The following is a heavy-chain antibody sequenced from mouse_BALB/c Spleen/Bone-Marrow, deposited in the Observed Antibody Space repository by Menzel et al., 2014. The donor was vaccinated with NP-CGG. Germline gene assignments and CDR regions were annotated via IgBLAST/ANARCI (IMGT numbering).Heavy chain of an antibody. Sequence: EVQLVESGPDLVKPGASVKISCKASGYSFTGYYMDWVKQSHGKSLEWIGRVNPNNGGTTYNEKFKGKAILTVDKSSNTAYTELRSLTSEDSAVYYCARDVMDYWGQGTSVTVPP. CDR3: ARDVMDY. CDR2: VNPNNGGT. V-gene: IGHV1-18*01. J-gene: IGHJ4*01. CDR1: GYSFTGYY.